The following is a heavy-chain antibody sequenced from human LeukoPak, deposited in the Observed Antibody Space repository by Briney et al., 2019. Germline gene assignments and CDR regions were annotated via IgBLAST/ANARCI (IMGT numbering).Heavy chain of an antibody. J-gene: IGHJ4*02. CDR3: ATQEAAAGTLGN. Sequence: ASVKVSCKASGYTFTSYYMHWVRQAPGQGLEWMGILNPSGGSTSYAQKFQGRVTMTRDTSTSTVYMELSSLRSEDTAVYYCATQEAAAGTLGNWGQGTLVTVSS. CDR1: GYTFTSYY. D-gene: IGHD6-13*01. CDR2: LNPSGGST. V-gene: IGHV1-46*01.